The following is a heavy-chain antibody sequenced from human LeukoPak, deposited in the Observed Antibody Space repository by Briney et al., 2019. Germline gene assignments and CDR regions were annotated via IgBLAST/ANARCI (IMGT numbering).Heavy chain of an antibody. D-gene: IGHD3-3*01. V-gene: IGHV3-23*01. CDR2: INSGGGT. CDR3: AKDHGD. J-gene: IGHJ4*02. Sequence: GGSLRLSCAASGFTFSIYGMTWVRQAPGKGLEWVSTINSGGGTYYADSVKGRFTISRDNSKNTLDLQMSSLRAEDTAVYYCAKDHGDWGQGTLVTVSS. CDR1: GFTFSIYG.